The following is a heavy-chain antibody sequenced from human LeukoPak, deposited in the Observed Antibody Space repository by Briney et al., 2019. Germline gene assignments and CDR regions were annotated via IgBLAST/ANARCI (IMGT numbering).Heavy chain of an antibody. V-gene: IGHV3-21*01. Sequence: GGSLRLSCAASGFTFSSYSMNWVRQAPGKGLEWVSSISSSSSYIYYADSVKGRFTISRDNSKNTLYLQMNSLRAEDTAVYYCAKDYSSSPGDYWGQGTLVTVSS. CDR1: GFTFSSYS. D-gene: IGHD6-6*01. CDR3: AKDYSSSPGDY. J-gene: IGHJ4*02. CDR2: ISSSSSYI.